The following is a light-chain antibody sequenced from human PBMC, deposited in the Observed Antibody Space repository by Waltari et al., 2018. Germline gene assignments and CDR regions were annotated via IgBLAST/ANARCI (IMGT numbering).Light chain of an antibody. V-gene: IGKV3-20*01. J-gene: IGKJ1*01. CDR2: DAP. Sequence: EIVLTQSPGTLSLSPGEGATLSCRASQSVSRSLAWYQQKPGQAPRLLIYDAPTRATGIPDRFSGSGSGTDFSLTISRLEPEDFAVYYCQKYVSLPATFGQGTTVEIK. CDR1: QSVSRS. CDR3: QKYVSLPAT.